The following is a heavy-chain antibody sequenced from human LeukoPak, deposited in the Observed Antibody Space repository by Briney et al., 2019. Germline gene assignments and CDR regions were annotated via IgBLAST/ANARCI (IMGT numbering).Heavy chain of an antibody. CDR3: AMGSGSYYVNWFDP. J-gene: IGHJ5*02. D-gene: IGHD3-10*01. CDR2: ISGSGGST. V-gene: IGHV3-23*01. Sequence: PGGSLRLSCAASGFTFSSYAMSWVRQAPGKGLEWVSAISGSGGSTYYADSVKGRFTISRDNSKNTLYLQMNSLRAEDTAVYYCAMGSGSYYVNWFDPWGQGTLVTVSS. CDR1: GFTFSSYA.